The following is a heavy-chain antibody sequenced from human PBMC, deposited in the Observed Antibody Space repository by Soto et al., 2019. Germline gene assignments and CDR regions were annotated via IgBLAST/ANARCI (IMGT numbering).Heavy chain of an antibody. CDR1: GFSLSSSGMG. Sequence: QITLQESGPAVVKPTQTLTLTCTFSGFSLSSSGMGVDWIRQSPGKPLEWLALIFWNDEKRYTTSLRSRLTVTKDTAKNQEVLIMTNMDPADTATYYCAHTKADYYDDRGHYRAAYWVHGTLATDTS. CDR2: IFWNDEK. J-gene: IGHJ4*01. D-gene: IGHD3-22*01. CDR3: AHTKADYYDDRGHYRAAY. V-gene: IGHV2-5*01.